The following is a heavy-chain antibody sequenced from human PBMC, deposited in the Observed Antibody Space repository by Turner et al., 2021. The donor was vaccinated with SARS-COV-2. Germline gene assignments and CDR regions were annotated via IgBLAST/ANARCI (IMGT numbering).Heavy chain of an antibody. CDR2: ISSSSSYI. V-gene: IGHV3-21*01. CDR3: AREGDDSSGHWGGD. Sequence: EVQLVESGGGLVKPGGSLRLSCAASGFTFSSYSMNWVRQAPGKGLEWVASISSSSSYIYYADSVKGRFTISRDNAKNSLYLQMNSLRAEDTAVYYCAREGDDSSGHWGGDWGQGTLVTVSS. J-gene: IGHJ4*02. CDR1: GFTFSSYS. D-gene: IGHD3-22*01.